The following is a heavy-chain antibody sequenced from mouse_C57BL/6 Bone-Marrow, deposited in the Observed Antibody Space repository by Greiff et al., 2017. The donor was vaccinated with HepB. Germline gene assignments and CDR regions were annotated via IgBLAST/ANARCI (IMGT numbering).Heavy chain of an antibody. CDR2: IYPGNSDT. V-gene: IGHV1-5*01. CDR1: GYTFTSYW. CDR3: TRNPFYYGNYGFAY. Sequence: VQLQQSGTVLARPGASVKMSCKTSGYTFTSYWMHWVKQRPGQGLEWIGAIYPGNSDTSYNQKFKGKANLTAVTSASTAYMELSSLTNEDSAVYYCTRNPFYYGNYGFAYWGQGTLVTVSA. D-gene: IGHD2-1*01. J-gene: IGHJ3*01.